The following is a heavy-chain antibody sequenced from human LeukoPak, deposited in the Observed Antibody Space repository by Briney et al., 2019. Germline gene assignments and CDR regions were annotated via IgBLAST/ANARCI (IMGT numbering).Heavy chain of an antibody. CDR3: TREGVYSPDGSSYHRDAFDI. Sequence: GSSVKVSCKASGGTFSSYAISWVRQTPGQGLEWMGGIIPIFGTANYAQKFQGRVTITADESTNTAHMELSSLRSEDTAVYYCTREGVYSPDGSSYHRDAFDIWGQGTVVTVSS. V-gene: IGHV1-69*01. CDR1: GGTFSSYA. CDR2: IIPIFGTA. J-gene: IGHJ3*02. D-gene: IGHD3-22*01.